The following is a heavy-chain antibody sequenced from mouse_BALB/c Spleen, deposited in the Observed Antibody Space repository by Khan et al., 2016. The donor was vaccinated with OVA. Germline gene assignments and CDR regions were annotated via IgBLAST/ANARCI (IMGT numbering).Heavy chain of an antibody. J-gene: IGHJ4*01. Sequence: EVQLEESGPGLVKPSQSLSLTCTVTGYSITSDYAWNWIRQFPGNKLEWMGYISYSGSTNYNPSLKRRISITRATSKNQFFLQLNSVTTEDTATYYCARDGSRYNYAMDYWGQGTSVTVSS. CDR3: ARDGSRYNYAMDY. V-gene: IGHV3-2*02. D-gene: IGHD2-3*01. CDR2: ISYSGST. CDR1: GYSITSDYA.